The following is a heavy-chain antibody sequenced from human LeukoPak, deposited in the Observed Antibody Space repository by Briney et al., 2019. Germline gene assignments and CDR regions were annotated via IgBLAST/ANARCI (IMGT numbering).Heavy chain of an antibody. J-gene: IGHJ3*02. CDR2: IKQDGSEK. Sequence: GGSLRLSCAASGFTLSSYWMSWVRQAPGKGLEWVANIKQDGSEKNYVDFVKGRFTISRDNAKNSLYLQMNSLRAEDTAVYYCARGGVWAFDMWGQGTMVTVSS. D-gene: IGHD3-16*01. CDR3: ARGGVWAFDM. CDR1: GFTLSSYW. V-gene: IGHV3-7*03.